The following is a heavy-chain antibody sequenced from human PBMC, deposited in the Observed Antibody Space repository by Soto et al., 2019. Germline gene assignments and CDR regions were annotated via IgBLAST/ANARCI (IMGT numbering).Heavy chain of an antibody. CDR2: IGGSGGST. Sequence: PGGSLRLSCAASGFTFSIFAMSWVRQSPGKGLEWVSTIGGSGGSTYYADAVKGRFSISRDNSMGTLYLQMKSLRVEDTAIYYCAKEVSLGSTVDLGYWGQGTLVTVSS. CDR1: GFTFSIFA. J-gene: IGHJ4*02. V-gene: IGHV3-23*01. CDR3: AKEVSLGSTVDLGY. D-gene: IGHD7-27*01.